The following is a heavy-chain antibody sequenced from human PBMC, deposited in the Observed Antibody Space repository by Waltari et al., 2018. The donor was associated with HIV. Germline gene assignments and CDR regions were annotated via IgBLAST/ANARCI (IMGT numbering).Heavy chain of an antibody. CDR3: ARDLGYGANPLDY. CDR2: INPNGDYT. D-gene: IGHD2-8*01. V-gene: IGHV1-46*01. J-gene: IGHJ4*02. CDR1: GYPFTSHS. Sequence: QVQLVQSAAEVKKPGASVKISCKASGYPFTSHSIHWVRQAPGQGLEWMGIINPNGDYTRYAQKFQGRVTMTRDTSTSTVYMDLGSPRSEDTAVYYCARDLGYGANPLDYWGQGTLVTVSS.